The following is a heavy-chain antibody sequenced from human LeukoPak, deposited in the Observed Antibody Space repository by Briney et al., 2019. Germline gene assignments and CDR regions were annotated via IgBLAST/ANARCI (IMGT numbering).Heavy chain of an antibody. J-gene: IGHJ6*04. Sequence: SSVKVSCKASGGTFSSYAISWVRQAPGQGLEWMGGIIPIFGTANYAQKFQGRVTITADESTSTAYMELSSLRSEDTAVYYCATRYCSSTSCSRTKCYGMDVWGKGTTVTVSS. CDR2: IIPIFGTA. D-gene: IGHD2-2*01. V-gene: IGHV1-69*01. CDR3: ATRYCSSTSCSRTKCYGMDV. CDR1: GGTFSSYA.